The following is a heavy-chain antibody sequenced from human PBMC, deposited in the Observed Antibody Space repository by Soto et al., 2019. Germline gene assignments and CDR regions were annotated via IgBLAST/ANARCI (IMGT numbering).Heavy chain of an antibody. J-gene: IGHJ4*02. V-gene: IGHV4-4*02. CDR2: IYHSGST. CDR1: GGSISSSNW. D-gene: IGHD3-3*01. Sequence: SETLSLTCAVSGGSISSSNWWSWVRQPPGKGLEWIGEIYHSGSTNYNPSLKSRVTISVDKSKNQFSLKLSSVTAADTAVYYCARTSDYDFWSGYYYWGQGTLVTVSS. CDR3: ARTSDYDFWSGYYY.